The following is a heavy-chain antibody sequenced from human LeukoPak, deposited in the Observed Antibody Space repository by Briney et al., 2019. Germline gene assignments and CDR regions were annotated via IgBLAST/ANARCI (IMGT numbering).Heavy chain of an antibody. CDR1: GFTYNKYE. CDR2: ISSSGRTK. CDR3: ARGKCELLDY. V-gene: IGHV3-48*03. J-gene: IGHJ4*02. Sequence: GGSLTHSCAASGFTYNKYEMNGVRQAPGKGLEWVSSISSSGRTKYYADSVKGRFTISRDNAKNSLYLQMNSLRAEDTAVYYCARGKCELLDYWGQGTLVTVSS. D-gene: IGHD1-26*01.